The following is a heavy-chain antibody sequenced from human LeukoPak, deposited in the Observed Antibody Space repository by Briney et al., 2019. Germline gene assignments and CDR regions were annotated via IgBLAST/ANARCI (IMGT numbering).Heavy chain of an antibody. V-gene: IGHV3-30*04. CDR3: AREILAFGAVAGSTGASAFDI. D-gene: IGHD6-19*01. J-gene: IGHJ3*02. CDR2: ISYDGSNK. Sequence: PGGSLRLSCAASGFTFSSYAMHWVRQAPGKGLEWVAVISYDGSNKYYADSVKGRFTISRDNSKNTLYLQMNSLRAEDTAVYYCAREILAFGAVAGSTGASAFDIWGQGTMVTVSS. CDR1: GFTFSSYA.